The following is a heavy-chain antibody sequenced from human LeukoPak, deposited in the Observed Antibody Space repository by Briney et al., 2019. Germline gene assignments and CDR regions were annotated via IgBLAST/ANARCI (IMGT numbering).Heavy chain of an antibody. Sequence: GGSLRLSCVGSGFTFTTYTMHWVRQAPGRALEWVSAITGNGSSIYYSGPLKGRFTISRDNAKNSVYLRMTGLSAADTAVYYCATWDDLPLDHWGQGTLVTVSS. CDR1: GFTFTTYT. CDR2: ITGNGSSI. J-gene: IGHJ4*02. V-gene: IGHV3-21*01. CDR3: ATWDDLPLDH. D-gene: IGHD1-1*01.